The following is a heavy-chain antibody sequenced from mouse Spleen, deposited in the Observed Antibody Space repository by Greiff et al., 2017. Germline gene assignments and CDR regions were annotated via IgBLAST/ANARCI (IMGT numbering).Heavy chain of an antibody. Sequence: EVKVEESGPGLVKPSQSLSLTCSVTGYSITSGYYWNWIRQLPGNILEWMGYISYDGSNNYNPSLKNRISITRDTSKNQFFLKLNSVTTEDTATYYCARNYVLDYWGQGTTLTVSS. D-gene: IGHD2-1*01. CDR1: GYSITSGYY. CDR2: ISYDGSN. CDR3: ARNYVLDY. V-gene: IGHV3-6*01. J-gene: IGHJ2*01.